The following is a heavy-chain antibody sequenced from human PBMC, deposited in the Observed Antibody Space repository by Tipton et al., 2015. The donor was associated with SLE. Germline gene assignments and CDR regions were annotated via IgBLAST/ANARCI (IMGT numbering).Heavy chain of an antibody. Sequence: SLRLSCAASGFTFSSYWMSWVRQAPGKGLEWVANIKNDGSEKYYVDSVKGRFTISRDNARNSLYLQVNSLRVEDTALYFCVRGQFVELKSLGPFDLWGRGTMVTVSS. J-gene: IGHJ3*01. CDR2: IKNDGSEK. D-gene: IGHD1-1*01. V-gene: IGHV3-7*01. CDR1: GFTFSSYW. CDR3: VRGQFVELKSLGPFDL.